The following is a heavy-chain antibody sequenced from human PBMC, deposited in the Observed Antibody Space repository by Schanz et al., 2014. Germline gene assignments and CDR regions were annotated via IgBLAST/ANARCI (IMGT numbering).Heavy chain of an antibody. Sequence: QVQLVQSGAEVKKPGASVKVSCKASGYTFTSYGFSWVRQAPGQGLEWMGWISGHNGNTKYVQNFQGRVTMTTDTSTSTAYMELRSLRSDDTAVYYCARGSCTASGCYDAFDLWGQGTLVTVSS. J-gene: IGHJ3*01. CDR1: GYTFTSYG. V-gene: IGHV1-18*01. CDR3: ARGSCTASGCYDAFDL. CDR2: ISGHNGNT. D-gene: IGHD2-2*01.